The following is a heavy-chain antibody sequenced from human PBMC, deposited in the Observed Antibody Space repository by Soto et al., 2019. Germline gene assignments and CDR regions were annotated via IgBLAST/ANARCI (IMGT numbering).Heavy chain of an antibody. Sequence: GGSLRLSCAASGFTFSNHWMDWVRQAPGKGLVWVSRINPDGTSTGYADSVRGRLTVSRDNAKNTLYLQMNSLRAEDTAVYFRARDVAGGPDYWGQGTLVTVSS. V-gene: IGHV3-74*01. CDR1: GFTFSNHW. J-gene: IGHJ4*02. CDR3: ARDVAGGPDY. D-gene: IGHD2-15*01. CDR2: INPDGTST.